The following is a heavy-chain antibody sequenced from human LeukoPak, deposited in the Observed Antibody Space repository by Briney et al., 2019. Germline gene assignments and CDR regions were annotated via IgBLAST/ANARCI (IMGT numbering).Heavy chain of an antibody. Sequence: PGGSLRLSCTASGFSFSRHAMNWVRQAPGKGLEWVSVLSGSGGNTVYADSVKGRFTISRDNSKHTVYLQMNRLRVEDTAVYYCAKDEGVEGASLRAFDFWGQGTLVTVSS. CDR1: GFSFSRHA. CDR2: LSGSGGNT. CDR3: AKDEGVEGASLRAFDF. D-gene: IGHD1-26*01. V-gene: IGHV3-23*01. J-gene: IGHJ4*02.